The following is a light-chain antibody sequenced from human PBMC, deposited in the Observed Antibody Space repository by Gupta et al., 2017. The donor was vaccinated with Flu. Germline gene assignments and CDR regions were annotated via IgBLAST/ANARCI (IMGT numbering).Light chain of an antibody. CDR1: QSISGS. Sequence: DIQLTQSPSSLSASVGDRVTFTCRASQSISGSLNWYQQKPGKAPKLLIYSAYTLHGGVPSRFSGDGSGTEFTLTSTGLETEDFETYCFQQTYSNTFGQGTRMET. CDR2: SAY. J-gene: IGKJ5*01. V-gene: IGKV1-39*01. CDR3: QQTYSNT.